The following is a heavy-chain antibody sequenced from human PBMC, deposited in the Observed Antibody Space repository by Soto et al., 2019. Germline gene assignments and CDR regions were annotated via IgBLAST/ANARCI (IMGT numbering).Heavy chain of an antibody. CDR2: ISDDGSNK. D-gene: IGHD5-12*01. Sequence: PGGSLRLSCAASGFTFSSYVMDWVRQAPGKGLEWVAVISDDGSNKYYADSVKGRFTISRDNSRNTLFLQMKSLRAEDTAVYFCARDGWVDIVATNYYYYYGNDDRRERTTV. V-gene: IGHV3-30-3*01. CDR3: ARDGWVDIVATNYYYYYGNDD. CDR1: GFTFSSYV. J-gene: IGHJ6*01.